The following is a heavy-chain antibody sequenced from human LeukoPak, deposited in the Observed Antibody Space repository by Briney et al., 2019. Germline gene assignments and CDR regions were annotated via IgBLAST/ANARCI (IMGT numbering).Heavy chain of an antibody. CDR2: INAGNGNT. J-gene: IGHJ6*03. D-gene: IGHD3-3*01. Sequence: GASVKVSRKASGYTYTSYVIHWVRQAPGQRLEWMGWINAGNGNTKYSQEFQDRVTITRDTSASTAYMELSSLRSEDMAVYYCARARYETRIWPKSRYDYYHYMDVWGKGTTVTVSS. V-gene: IGHV1-3*03. CDR1: GYTYTSYV. CDR3: ARARYETRIWPKSRYDYYHYMDV.